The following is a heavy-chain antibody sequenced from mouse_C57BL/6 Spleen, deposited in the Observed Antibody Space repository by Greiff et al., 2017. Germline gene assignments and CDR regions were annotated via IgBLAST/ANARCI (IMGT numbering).Heavy chain of an antibody. CDR3: ARSGFLDV. CDR1: GYAFSSSW. Sequence: QVQLQQSGPELVKPGASVKISCKASGYAFSSSWMNWVKQRPGKGLEWIGRIYPGDGDTNYNGKFKGKATLTADKSSSTAYMQLSSLTSEDSAVYFCARSGFLDVWGTGTTVTVSS. CDR2: IYPGDGDT. J-gene: IGHJ1*03. V-gene: IGHV1-82*01.